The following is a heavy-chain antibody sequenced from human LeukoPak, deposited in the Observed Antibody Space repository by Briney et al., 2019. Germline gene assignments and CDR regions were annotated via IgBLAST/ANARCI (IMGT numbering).Heavy chain of an antibody. CDR3: ARRGYHDYSGFDY. J-gene: IGHJ4*02. CDR1: GFTYSSYA. CDR2: ISGSGTST. V-gene: IGHV3-23*01. Sequence: GGSLRLSCAASGFTYSSYAMSWVRQAPGKGLEWVSGISGSGTSTYYADSVKGRFTTSRDNAKNSLYLQMKSLRAEDTAVYYCARRGYHDYSGFDYWGQGTLVTVSS. D-gene: IGHD1-26*01.